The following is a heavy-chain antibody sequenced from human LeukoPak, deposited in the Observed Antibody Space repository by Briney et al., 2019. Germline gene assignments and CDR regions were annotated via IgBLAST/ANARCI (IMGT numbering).Heavy chain of an antibody. J-gene: IGHJ5*02. Sequence: SETLSLTCTVSGDSISSYYWSWIRQPPGKGLEWIGYIYYSGSTNYNPSLMSRVTISVDTSKNQFSLKLSSVTAADTAVYYCATQYCSSTSCSYPFDPWGQGTLVTVSS. CDR1: GDSISSYY. CDR3: ATQYCSSTSCSYPFDP. D-gene: IGHD2-2*01. V-gene: IGHV4-59*01. CDR2: IYYSGST.